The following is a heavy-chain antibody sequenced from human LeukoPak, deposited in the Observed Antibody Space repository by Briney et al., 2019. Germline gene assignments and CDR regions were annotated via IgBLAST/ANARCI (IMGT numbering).Heavy chain of an antibody. J-gene: IGHJ4*02. CDR3: AKTLRDLEIIFDY. CDR2: MSGSGDVT. Sequence: GGSLRLSCAASGFIFSNYVMSCVRQAPGKGLEWVSAMSGSGDVTHHADSVKGRFTISRDNSKNTLYLHMDSLGAEDTAVYYCAKTLRDLEIIFDYWGQGTLVTVSS. V-gene: IGHV3-23*01. CDR1: GFIFSNYV. D-gene: IGHD3-3*01.